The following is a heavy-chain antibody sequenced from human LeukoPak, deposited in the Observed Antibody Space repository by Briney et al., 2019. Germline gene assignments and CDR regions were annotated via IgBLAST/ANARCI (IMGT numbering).Heavy chain of an antibody. CDR3: ARVMISNNWFDP. CDR1: GFTFSSYA. Sequence: GGSLRLSCAASGFTFSSYAMSWVRQAPGKGLEWVSAISGSGGSTYYADSVKGRFTISRDNAKNSLYLQMNSLRAEDTAVYYCARVMISNNWFDPWGQGTLVTVSS. V-gene: IGHV3-23*01. D-gene: IGHD3-22*01. CDR2: ISGSGGST. J-gene: IGHJ5*02.